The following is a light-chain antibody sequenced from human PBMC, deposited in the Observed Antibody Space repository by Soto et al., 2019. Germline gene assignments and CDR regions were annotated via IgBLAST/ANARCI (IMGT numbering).Light chain of an antibody. CDR2: AAS. CDR3: QKYSSAPFT. J-gene: IGKJ3*01. Sequence: DIQMTQSPSSLSASVGDRVTITCRASQGIRDYLGWYQQKPGKVPKLLIYAASTLQSGVPSRFSGSGSGTDFTLTISSLQPEDVATYYCQKYSSAPFTFGPETKVDI. CDR1: QGIRDY. V-gene: IGKV1-27*01.